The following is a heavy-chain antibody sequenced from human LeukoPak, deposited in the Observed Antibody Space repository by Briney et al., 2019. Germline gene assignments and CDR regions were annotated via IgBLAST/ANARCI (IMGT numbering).Heavy chain of an antibody. D-gene: IGHD4-17*01. CDR2: ISGIGGST. J-gene: IGHJ4*02. CDR3: AKDLLGDYAFDY. V-gene: IGHV3-23*01. CDR1: GFTFSSYA. Sequence: GGSLRLSCAASGFTFSSYAMSWVRQAPGKGLECVSAISGIGGSTYYADSVKGRFTISRHNSKNTLYLQMNSLRAEDTAVYYCAKDLLGDYAFDYWGQGTLVTVSS.